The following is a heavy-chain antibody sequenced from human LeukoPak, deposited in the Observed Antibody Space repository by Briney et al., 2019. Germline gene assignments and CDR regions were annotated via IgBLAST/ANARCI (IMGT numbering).Heavy chain of an antibody. V-gene: IGHV4-59*02. Sequence: PSETLSLTCTVSGASVSSHYWSWIRQPPGKGLEFLGSIYHNGSTNYNLSLRSRLSLSLDTSKNQLSLNLRSVTAADTAFYYCARVLTRNTMFGVHMGPLEFWGQGSLVSVSS. CDR1: GASVSSHY. CDR3: ARVLTRNTMFGVHMGPLEF. J-gene: IGHJ4*02. CDR2: IYHNGST. D-gene: IGHD3-3*01.